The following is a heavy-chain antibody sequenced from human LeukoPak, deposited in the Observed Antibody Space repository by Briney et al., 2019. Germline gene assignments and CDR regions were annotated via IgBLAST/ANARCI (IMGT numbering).Heavy chain of an antibody. Sequence: PSETLSLTCTVSGGSISSSSYYWGWIRQPPGKGLEWIGSLYYSGSTNYNPSLKSRVTISVDTSKNQFSLKLSSVTAADTAVYYCASGYCSGGSCYWEYFDYWGQGTLVTVSS. D-gene: IGHD2-15*01. J-gene: IGHJ4*02. V-gene: IGHV4-39*07. CDR1: GGSISSSSYY. CDR3: ASGYCSGGSCYWEYFDY. CDR2: LYYSGST.